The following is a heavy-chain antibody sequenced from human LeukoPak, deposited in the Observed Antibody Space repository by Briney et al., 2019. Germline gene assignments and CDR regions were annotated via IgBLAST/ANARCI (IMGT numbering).Heavy chain of an antibody. D-gene: IGHD6-13*01. J-gene: IGHJ5*02. CDR1: GFTFSRYG. V-gene: IGHV3-23*01. Sequence: GRSLRLSCAASGFTFSRYGMHWVRQAPGKGLDWVSGISGTGGGTYYADSVKGRFTVSRDNSKNTLYLQMSSLTAEDTALYYCVHSPRIAASHPWGQGTLVTVSS. CDR2: ISGTGGGT. CDR3: VHSPRIAASHP.